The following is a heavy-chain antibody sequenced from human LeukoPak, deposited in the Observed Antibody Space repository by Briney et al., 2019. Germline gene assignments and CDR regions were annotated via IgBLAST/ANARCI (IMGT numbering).Heavy chain of an antibody. CDR2: IYYTGST. Sequence: SETLSLTCTVSGGSISSYYWSWIRQPPGKGLEWIGYIYYTGSTNYNPSLKSRVTISVDTSKNQFSLKLSSVTAADTAVYYCARYSSSWYYFDYWGPGTLVTVSS. V-gene: IGHV4-59*01. CDR3: ARYSSSWYYFDY. J-gene: IGHJ4*02. D-gene: IGHD6-13*01. CDR1: GGSISSYY.